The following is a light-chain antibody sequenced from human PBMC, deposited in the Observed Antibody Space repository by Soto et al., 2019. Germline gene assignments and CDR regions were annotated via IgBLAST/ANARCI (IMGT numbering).Light chain of an antibody. V-gene: IGKV4-1*01. Sequence: DIVMTQSPDSLAVSLGERATINCKSSQSVLYSSNNKNYLAWYQQKPGQPPKLLIYWASTRESGVPDRFSGSGSGTDFTLTNSRLQAEDVAVYYCQQYYSTPYTFGQGTKLEIK. J-gene: IGKJ2*01. CDR1: QSVLYSSNNKNY. CDR3: QQYYSTPYT. CDR2: WAS.